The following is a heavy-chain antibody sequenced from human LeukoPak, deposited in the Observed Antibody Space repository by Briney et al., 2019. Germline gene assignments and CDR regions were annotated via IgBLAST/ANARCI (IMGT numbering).Heavy chain of an antibody. V-gene: IGHV4-59*12. D-gene: IGHD3-22*01. J-gene: IGHJ3*02. CDR3: ARGLLGSSGYYYRAFDI. CDR1: GGSISSYY. Sequence: SETLSLTCTVSGGSISSYYWSWIRQPPGKGLEWIGSTFYSGSTNYNPSLKSRVTISVDTSKNQFSLKLSSVTAADTAVYYCARGLLGSSGYYYRAFDIWGQGTMVTVSS. CDR2: TFYSGST.